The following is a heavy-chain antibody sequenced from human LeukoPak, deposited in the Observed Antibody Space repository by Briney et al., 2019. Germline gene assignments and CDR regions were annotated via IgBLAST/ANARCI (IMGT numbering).Heavy chain of an antibody. J-gene: IGHJ4*02. CDR3: AKAGGYYFDY. D-gene: IGHD3-10*01. CDR1: GFTFSDYY. V-gene: IGHV3-11*05. CDR2: ISGSSSST. Sequence: PGGSLRLSCAASGFTFSDYYMNWIRQAPGKGLEWVSYISGSSSSTNYADSVKGRFTISRDNAKNSLYLQTNSLRAEDTAVYYCAKAGGYYFDYWGQGTLVTVSS.